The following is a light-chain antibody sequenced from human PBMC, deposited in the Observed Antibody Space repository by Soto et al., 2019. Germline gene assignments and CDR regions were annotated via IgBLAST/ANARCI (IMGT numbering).Light chain of an antibody. CDR2: GAS. Sequence: EIVMTQSPATLSVSPGERATLSCRSSQSVSSDLAWYHQKPGQAPRLLIYGASTRATGIPARFSGSGSGTEFTLTINSLQSEDFATYYCQQFNTYSRTFGQGTKVDIK. J-gene: IGKJ1*01. CDR1: QSVSSD. CDR3: QQFNTYSRT. V-gene: IGKV3-15*01.